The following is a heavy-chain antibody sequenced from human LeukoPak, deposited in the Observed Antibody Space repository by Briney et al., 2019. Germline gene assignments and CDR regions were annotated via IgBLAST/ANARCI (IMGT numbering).Heavy chain of an antibody. J-gene: IGHJ4*02. V-gene: IGHV3-7*01. CDR2: IKQDGSEK. D-gene: IGHD1-14*01. Sequence: GGSLRLSCAASGFTFSSYWMRWVRQAPGKGLEWVANIKQDGSEKYYVDSVKGRFTISRDNAKNSVYLQMNSLRAEDTAVYFCARDGRAWYYWGQGTLVTVSS. CDR3: ARDGRAWYY. CDR1: GFTFSSYW.